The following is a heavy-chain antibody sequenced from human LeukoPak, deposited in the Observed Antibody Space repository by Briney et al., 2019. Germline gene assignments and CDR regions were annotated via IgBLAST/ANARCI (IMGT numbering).Heavy chain of an antibody. CDR2: IYYSGST. CDR3: ARDLGGSGSYYNRAFDI. J-gene: IGHJ3*02. V-gene: IGHV4-61*01. D-gene: IGHD3-10*01. CDR1: GGSISSSSYY. Sequence: ASETLSLTCTVSGGSISSSSYYWGWIRQPPGKGLEWIGYIYYSGSTNYNPSLKSRVTISVDTSKNQFSLKLSSVTAADTAVYYCARDLGGSGSYYNRAFDIWGQGTMVTVSS.